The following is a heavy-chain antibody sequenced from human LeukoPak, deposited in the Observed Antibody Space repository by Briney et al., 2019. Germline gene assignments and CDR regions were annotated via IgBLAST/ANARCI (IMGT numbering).Heavy chain of an antibody. D-gene: IGHD1-1*01. Sequence: PGGSLRLSCTASEMTFSSYWMSWVRQAPGKGLEWVANIKPDGSEKYYLDSVKGRFTFSRDNAKNSLYLQMNSLRAEDTAVCFCARYCTFRTCSGTKFDYWGQGTLVTVSS. V-gene: IGHV3-7*01. CDR3: ARYCTFRTCSGTKFDY. CDR1: EMTFSSYW. CDR2: IKPDGSEK. J-gene: IGHJ4*02.